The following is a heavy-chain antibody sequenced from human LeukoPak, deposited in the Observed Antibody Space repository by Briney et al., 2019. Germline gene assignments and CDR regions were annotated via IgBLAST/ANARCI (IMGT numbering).Heavy chain of an antibody. V-gene: IGHV3-48*04. J-gene: IGHJ4*02. CDR3: ARDYDYVWGSYRPTFDY. Sequence: GGSLRLSCAASGFTFSSYSMNWVRQAPGKGLEWVSYISSSSSTIYYADSVKGRFTISRDNAKNSLYLQMNSLRAEDTAVYYCARDYDYVWGSYRPTFDYWGQGTLVTVSS. CDR2: ISSSSSTI. CDR1: GFTFSSYS. D-gene: IGHD3-16*02.